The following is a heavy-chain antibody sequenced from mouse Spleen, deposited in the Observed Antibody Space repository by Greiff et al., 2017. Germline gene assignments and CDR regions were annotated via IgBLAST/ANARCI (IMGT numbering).Heavy chain of an antibody. J-gene: IGHJ2*01. CDR3: ARENLHYYGHFDY. CDR2: IYPGDGDT. V-gene: IGHV1-80*01. CDR1: GYAFSSYW. Sequence: QVQLQQSGAELVKPGASVKISCKASGYAFSSYWMNWVKQRPGKGLEWIGQIYPGDGDTNYNGKFKGKATLTADKSSSTAYMQLSSLTSEDSAVYFCARENLHYYGHFDYWGQGTTLTVSS. D-gene: IGHD1-2*01.